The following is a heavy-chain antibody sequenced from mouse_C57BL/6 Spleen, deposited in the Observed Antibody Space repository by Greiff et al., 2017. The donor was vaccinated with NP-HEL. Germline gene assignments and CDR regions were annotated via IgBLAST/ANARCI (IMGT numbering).Heavy chain of an antibody. J-gene: IGHJ4*01. CDR2: INPGSGGT. D-gene: IGHD2-1*01. CDR3: AYGNYEDYYAMDY. V-gene: IGHV1-54*01. Sequence: QVQLQQSGAELVRPGTSVKVSCKASGYAFTNYLIEWVKQRPGQGLEWIGVINPGSGGTNYNEKFKGKATLTADKSSSTAYMQLSSLTSEDSAVYFCAYGNYEDYYAMDYWGQGTSVTVSS. CDR1: GYAFTNYL.